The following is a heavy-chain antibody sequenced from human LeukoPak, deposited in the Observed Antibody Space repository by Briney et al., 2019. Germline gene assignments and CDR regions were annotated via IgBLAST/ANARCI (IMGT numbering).Heavy chain of an antibody. J-gene: IGHJ6*02. Sequence: SETLSLTCAVYGGSFSGYYWSWIRQHPGKGLEWIGYIYYSGSTYYNPSLKSRVAISVDTSKNQFSLKLSSVTAADTAVYYCARAEYQLLLGYYYYGMDVWGQGTMVTVSS. CDR3: ARAEYQLLLGYYYYGMDV. CDR1: GGSFSGYY. D-gene: IGHD2-2*01. CDR2: IYYSGST. V-gene: IGHV4-31*11.